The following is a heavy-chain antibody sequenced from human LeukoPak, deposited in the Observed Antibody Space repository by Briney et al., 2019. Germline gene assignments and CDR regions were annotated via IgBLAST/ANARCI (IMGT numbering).Heavy chain of an antibody. CDR3: AKTYYDFWSGYSHRNYYYYMDV. J-gene: IGHJ6*03. D-gene: IGHD3-3*01. CDR2: INPSGGST. Sequence: GASVKVSCKASGYTFTSYYMHWVRQAPGQGLEWMGIINPSGGSTSYAQKFQGRVTMTRDTSTSTVYMELSSLRSEDTAVYYCAKTYYDFWSGYSHRNYYYYMDVWGKGTTVTVSS. CDR1: GYTFTSYY. V-gene: IGHV1-46*03.